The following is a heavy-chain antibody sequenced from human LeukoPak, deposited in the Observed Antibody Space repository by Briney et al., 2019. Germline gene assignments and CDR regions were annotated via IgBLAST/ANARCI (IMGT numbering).Heavy chain of an antibody. CDR3: ARDRVPRDTADIVVVPAARYYYYYGMDV. Sequence: SVKVSCKASGGTXSSYAISGVRQAPGQGLEWMGGTIPIFGTANYAQKYQGRVTITADESTSKAYMELSSVRSEDTAVYYCARDRVPRDTADIVVVPAARYYYYYGMDVWGQGTTVTVSS. D-gene: IGHD2-2*01. V-gene: IGHV1-69*13. CDR2: TIPIFGTA. J-gene: IGHJ6*02. CDR1: GGTXSSYA.